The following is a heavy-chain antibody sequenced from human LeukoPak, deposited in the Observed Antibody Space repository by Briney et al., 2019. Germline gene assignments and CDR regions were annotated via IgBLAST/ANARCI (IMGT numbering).Heavy chain of an antibody. J-gene: IGHJ5*02. Sequence: GESLKISCKGSGYSFTSYWNGWVRQMPGKGLEWMGIIYPGDSDTRYSPSFQGQVTISADKSISTAYLQWSSLKASDTAMYYCARVTSYYYGSGSPNWFDPWGPGTLVTVSS. CDR2: IYPGDSDT. D-gene: IGHD3-10*01. CDR1: GYSFTSYW. CDR3: ARVTSYYYGSGSPNWFDP. V-gene: IGHV5-51*01.